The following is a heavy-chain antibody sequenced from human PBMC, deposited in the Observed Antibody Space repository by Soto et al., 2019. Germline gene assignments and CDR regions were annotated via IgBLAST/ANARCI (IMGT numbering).Heavy chain of an antibody. D-gene: IGHD5-12*01. J-gene: IGHJ4*02. CDR3: TMNRDGYDMPYYFAY. CDR1: EFTFSNYP. CDR2: ISNDGSQT. Sequence: HPGGSLRLACAASEFTFSNYPMTWVRQTPGEGLDWVATISNDGSQTYYADSVKGRFTISRDNSKNTLYLQMNSLRAEDTAVYYCTMNRDGYDMPYYFAYWGQGTLVTVSS. V-gene: IGHV3-23*01.